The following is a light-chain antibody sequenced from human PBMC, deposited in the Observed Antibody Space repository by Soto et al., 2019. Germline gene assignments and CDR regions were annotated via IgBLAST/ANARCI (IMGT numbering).Light chain of an antibody. CDR2: EVS. Sequence: QSVLTQPPSASGSPGQSVTISCTGTSSDVGAYNYVSWYQQLPGKAPKLIIYEVSKRPSGVPDRFSGSKSGNTASLTVSGLQAEDEADYYCTSYAVSYISFYVFGTRTEVT. V-gene: IGLV2-8*01. CDR1: SSDVGAYNY. J-gene: IGLJ1*01. CDR3: TSYAVSYISFYV.